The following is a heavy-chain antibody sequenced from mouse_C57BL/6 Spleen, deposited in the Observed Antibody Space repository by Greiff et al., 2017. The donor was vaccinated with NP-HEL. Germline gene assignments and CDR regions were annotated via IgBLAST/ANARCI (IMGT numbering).Heavy chain of an antibody. J-gene: IGHJ4*01. CDR2: ICSGGSYT. CDR3: ARKGSDGYFFAMDY. D-gene: IGHD2-3*01. V-gene: IGHV5-6*01. CDR1: GFTFSSYG. Sequence: EVQVVESGGDLVKPGGSLKLSCAASGFTFSSYGMSWVRQTPDKRLEWVATICSGGSYTYYPDSVKGRFTISRDNAKNTLYLQMSSLKSEDTAMYYCARKGSDGYFFAMDYWGQGTSVTVST.